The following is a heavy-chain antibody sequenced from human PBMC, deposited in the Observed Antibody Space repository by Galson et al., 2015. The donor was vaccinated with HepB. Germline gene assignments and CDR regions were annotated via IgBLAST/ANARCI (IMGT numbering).Heavy chain of an antibody. V-gene: IGHV3-23*01. J-gene: IGHJ1*01. D-gene: IGHD6-13*01. Sequence: SLRLSCAASGFTFSSYAMSWVRQAPGKGLEWVSAISGSGGSTYYADSVKGRFTISRDNSKNTLYLQMNSLRAEDTAVYYCAKDISYSSSWPGAEYFQHWGQGTLVTVSS. CDR2: ISGSGGST. CDR3: AKDISYSSSWPGAEYFQH. CDR1: GFTFSSYA.